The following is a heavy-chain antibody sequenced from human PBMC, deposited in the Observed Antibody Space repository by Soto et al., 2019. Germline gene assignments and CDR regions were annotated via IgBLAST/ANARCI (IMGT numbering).Heavy chain of an antibody. D-gene: IGHD5-18*01. Sequence: SETLSLTCTVSGGSISSSSYYWVWIRQPPGKGLEWIGSIYYSGSTYYNPSLKSRVTISVDTSKNQFSLKLSSVTAADTAVYYCARRRDTAMGTYYYYGMDVWGQGTTVTVSS. CDR3: ARRRDTAMGTYYYYGMDV. J-gene: IGHJ6*02. V-gene: IGHV4-39*01. CDR2: IYYSGST. CDR1: GGSISSSSYY.